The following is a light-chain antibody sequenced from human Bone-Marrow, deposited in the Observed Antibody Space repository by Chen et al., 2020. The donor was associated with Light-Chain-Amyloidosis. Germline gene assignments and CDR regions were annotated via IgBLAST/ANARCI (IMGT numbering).Light chain of an antibody. V-gene: IGLV1-51*01. CDR3: GTWNSSLGAPWV. CDR1: SSNIGNNF. Sequence: QSVLTQPPSVSAAPGQKVTISCSGSSSNIGNNFVSWYQQFPGTAPKLLIYDNNKRRSGIPDRFSGSKSGASATLGITGLQTGDEADYYCGTWNSSLGAPWVFGGGTKLTVL. J-gene: IGLJ3*02. CDR2: DNN.